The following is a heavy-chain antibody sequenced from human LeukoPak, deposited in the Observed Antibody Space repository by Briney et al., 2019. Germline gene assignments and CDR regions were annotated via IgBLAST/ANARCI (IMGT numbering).Heavy chain of an antibody. Sequence: GGSLRLSCAASGFTFSSYAMSWVRQAPGKGLEWVSAISGSGGSTYYADSVKGRFTISRDNPKNTLYLQINSLRAEDTAVYYCAKKGYYDGSGYYMYYFDHWGQGTLVTVSS. CDR1: GFTFSSYA. D-gene: IGHD3-22*01. V-gene: IGHV3-23*01. J-gene: IGHJ4*02. CDR2: ISGSGGST. CDR3: AKKGYYDGSGYYMYYFDH.